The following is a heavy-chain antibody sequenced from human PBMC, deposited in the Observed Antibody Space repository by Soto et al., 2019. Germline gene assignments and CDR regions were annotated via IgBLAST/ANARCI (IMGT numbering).Heavy chain of an antibody. CDR1: GGSISSGGYY. V-gene: IGHV4-31*03. CDR2: IYYSGST. CDR3: AIVVVTARSWGYFDL. D-gene: IGHD2-21*02. J-gene: IGHJ2*01. Sequence: QVQLQESGPGLVKPSQTLSLTCTVSGGSISSGGYYWSWIRQHPGKGLEWIGYIYYSGSTYYNPSLKRRVTISVDTSKNQFSLKLSSVTAADTAVYYCAIVVVTARSWGYFDLWGRGTLVTVSS.